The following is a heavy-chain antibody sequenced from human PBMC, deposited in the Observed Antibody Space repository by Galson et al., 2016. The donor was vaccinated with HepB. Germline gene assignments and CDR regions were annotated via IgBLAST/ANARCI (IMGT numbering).Heavy chain of an antibody. J-gene: IGHJ4*02. V-gene: IGHV2-5*02. CDR2: IYWDGDE. D-gene: IGHD1-26*01. CDR3: VHIVHSGSYYYIAY. Sequence: PALVKPTQTLTLTCTFSGFSLTTPGVGVGWIRQPPGKALEWLAHIYWDGDERYNPSLQSRLTITKDTSKNRVVLTMTNMDPVDTATYYCVHIVHSGSYYYIAYWGQGTLVTVSS. CDR1: GFSLTTPGVG.